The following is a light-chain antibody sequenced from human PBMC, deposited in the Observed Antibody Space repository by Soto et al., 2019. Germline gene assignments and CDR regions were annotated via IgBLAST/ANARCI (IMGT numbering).Light chain of an antibody. CDR3: QHYNSGWT. CDR1: QTISSW. CDR2: KAS. J-gene: IGKJ1*01. V-gene: IGKV1-5*03. Sequence: DIQMTQSPSTLSGSVGDRVTITCRASQTISSWLAWYQQIPGKAPKLLIYKASTLKSGVPSRFSGSGSGTEFTLTISSLQPDDFATYYCQHYNSGWTFGQGTKV.